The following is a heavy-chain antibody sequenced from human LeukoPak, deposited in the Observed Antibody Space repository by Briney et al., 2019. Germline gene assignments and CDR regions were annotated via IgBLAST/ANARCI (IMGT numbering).Heavy chain of an antibody. Sequence: GGSLRLSCAASGFTFSSYAMHWVRQAPGKGLEWVSYISSSSSTIYYADSVKGRFTFSRDNSKNTLYLQMNSLRADDTAVYYCAKGGLNFFDPWGQGTLVTVSS. V-gene: IGHV3-48*01. CDR2: ISSSSSTI. D-gene: IGHD1-20*01. J-gene: IGHJ5*02. CDR3: AKGGLNFFDP. CDR1: GFTFSSYA.